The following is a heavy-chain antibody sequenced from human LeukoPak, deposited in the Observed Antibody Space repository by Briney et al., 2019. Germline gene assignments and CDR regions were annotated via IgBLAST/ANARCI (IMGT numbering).Heavy chain of an antibody. J-gene: IGHJ6*02. CDR1: GFTFSSYA. CDR3: ATTGRDGPYYYYYGMDV. V-gene: IGHV3-23*01. CDR2: ISGSGGST. Sequence: GGSLRLSCAASGFTFSSYAMSWVRQAPGKGLEWVSAISGSGGSTYYADSVKGRFTISRDNSKNTLYLQMNSLRAEDTAVYYCATTGRDGPYYYYYGMDVWGQGTTVTVSS. D-gene: IGHD5-24*01.